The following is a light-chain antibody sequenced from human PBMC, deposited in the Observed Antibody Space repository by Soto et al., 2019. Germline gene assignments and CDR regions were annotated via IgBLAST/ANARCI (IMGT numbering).Light chain of an antibody. CDR1: QSISSY. CDR2: AAS. J-gene: IGKJ1*01. Sequence: DIQRTQSPPSLSASVGGRVTITCRASQSISSYLNWYQQKPGKVPKLLIYAASSLQGGVPSRFSGSGSGTDFTLTISSLQPEDFGTYYCQQSFSAPWTFGQGTKVDIK. CDR3: QQSFSAPWT. V-gene: IGKV1-39*01.